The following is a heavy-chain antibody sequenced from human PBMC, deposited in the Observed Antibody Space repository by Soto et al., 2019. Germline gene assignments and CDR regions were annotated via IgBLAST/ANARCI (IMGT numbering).Heavy chain of an antibody. J-gene: IGHJ3*02. D-gene: IGHD3-10*01. CDR3: ARHVLVAYGSGSYPDAFDI. Sequence: QVHLQESGPGLVEPSETLSLTCTVSGGSTYDYYWSWIRQPPGKGLEWIGYIYYTGSTNYTPSLKSRVHISVDTSKNQFSLKLISVTAADTAVYYCARHVLVAYGSGSYPDAFDIWGQGTMVTVSS. V-gene: IGHV4-59*08. CDR2: IYYTGST. CDR1: GGSTYDYY.